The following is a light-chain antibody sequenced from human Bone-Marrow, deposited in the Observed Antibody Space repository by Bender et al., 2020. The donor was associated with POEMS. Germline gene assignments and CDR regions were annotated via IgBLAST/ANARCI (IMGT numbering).Light chain of an antibody. J-gene: IGLJ2*01. Sequence: SYELTQPPSVSVSPGQTATITCSGEKLGEEYACWYQQKPGQSPVVVIYQDTKRPSGIPERFSGSTSGNTASLTISGAKTMDEADYYCQSCSSKSVVFGGGTKLT. CDR3: QSCSSKSVV. CDR2: QDT. V-gene: IGLV3-1*01. CDR1: KLGEEY.